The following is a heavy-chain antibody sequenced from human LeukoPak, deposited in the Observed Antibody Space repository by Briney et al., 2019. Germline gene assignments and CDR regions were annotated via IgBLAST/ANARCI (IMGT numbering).Heavy chain of an antibody. J-gene: IGHJ5*02. D-gene: IGHD6-25*01. V-gene: IGHV1-2*02. CDR1: GYTFTGYY. CDR2: INPNSGGT. CDR3: ARDKVRAADYYRCDP. Sequence: ASVKVSCKASGYTFTGYYMHWVRQAPGQGLEWMGWINPNSGGTNYAQKFQGRVTMTRDTSISTAYMELSRLRSDDTAVYYCARDKVRAADYYRCDPWGQGTLVTGSS.